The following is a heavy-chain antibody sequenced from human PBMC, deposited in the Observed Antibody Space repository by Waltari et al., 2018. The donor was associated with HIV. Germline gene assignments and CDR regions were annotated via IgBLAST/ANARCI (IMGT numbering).Heavy chain of an antibody. J-gene: IGHJ3*02. V-gene: IGHV4-59*01. Sequence: QVHLQESGPGLVKPSETLSLTCTVSGGSISGYYWSWLRQPPGKGLEWIGYIYYRGSTNYNPSLKSRVTISVDTSKNQFSLKLSSVTAADTAVYYCARARGVVVDAFDIWGQGTMVTVSS. CDR3: ARARGVVVDAFDI. CDR2: IYYRGST. D-gene: IGHD2-2*01. CDR1: GGSISGYY.